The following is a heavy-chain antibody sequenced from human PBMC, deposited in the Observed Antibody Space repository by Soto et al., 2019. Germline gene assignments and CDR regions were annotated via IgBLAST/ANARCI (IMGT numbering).Heavy chain of an antibody. CDR1: GGSISSSSYY. Sequence: SETLSLTCTVSGGSISSSSYYWGWIRQPPGKGLEWIGSIYYSGSTYYNPPLKSRVTISVDTSKNQFSLKLSSVTAADTAVYYCASSRGEQQLGPGRWFDPWGQGTLVTVSS. CDR2: IYYSGST. D-gene: IGHD6-13*01. CDR3: ASSRGEQQLGPGRWFDP. J-gene: IGHJ5*02. V-gene: IGHV4-39*01.